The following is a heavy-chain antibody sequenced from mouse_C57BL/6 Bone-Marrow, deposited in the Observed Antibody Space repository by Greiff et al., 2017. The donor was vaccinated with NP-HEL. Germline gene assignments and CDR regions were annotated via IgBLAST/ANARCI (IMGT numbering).Heavy chain of an antibody. CDR3: ASESVTTVDY. CDR1: GYTFTSYW. Sequence: QVQLQQPGAELVMPGASVKLSCKASGYTFTSYWMHWVKQRPGQGLEWIGEIDPSDSYTNYNQKFKGKSTLTVDKSSSTAYMQLSSLTSEDSAVYYCASESVTTVDYWGQGTTLTVSS. D-gene: IGHD1-1*01. V-gene: IGHV1-69*01. CDR2: IDPSDSYT. J-gene: IGHJ2*01.